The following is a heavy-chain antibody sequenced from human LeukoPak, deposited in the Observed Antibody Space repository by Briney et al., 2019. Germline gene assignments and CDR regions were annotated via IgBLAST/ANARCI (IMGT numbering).Heavy chain of an antibody. CDR1: GFTFSSYS. Sequence: GGSLRLSCAASGFTFSSYSMNWLRQAPGKGLEWVSYISISSSTIYYADSVKGRFTISRDNAKNSLYLQMNSLGDEDTAVYYCARGRVTGSYTIDAFDIWGQGTMVTVSS. CDR2: ISISSSTI. D-gene: IGHD1-26*01. V-gene: IGHV3-48*02. J-gene: IGHJ3*02. CDR3: ARGRVTGSYTIDAFDI.